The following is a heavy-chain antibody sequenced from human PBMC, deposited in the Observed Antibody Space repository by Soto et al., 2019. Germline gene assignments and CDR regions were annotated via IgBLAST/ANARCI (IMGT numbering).Heavy chain of an antibody. D-gene: IGHD2-2*01. CDR1: GFTFSYYY. Sequence: GGSLRLSCAASGFTFSYYYMSWIRQSPGKGLEWVSYISSSGSTIYYADSVKGRFTISRDNAKNSLYLQMNSLRAEDTAVYYCARDPVPAAAYYYYYGMDVWGQGTTVTVSS. CDR2: ISSSGSTI. J-gene: IGHJ6*02. V-gene: IGHV3-11*01. CDR3: ARDPVPAAAYYYYYGMDV.